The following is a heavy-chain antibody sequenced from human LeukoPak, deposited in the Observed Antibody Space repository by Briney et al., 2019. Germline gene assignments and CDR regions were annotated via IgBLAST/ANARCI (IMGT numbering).Heavy chain of an antibody. Sequence: GGSLRLSCAASGFTFSSYSMNWVRQAPGKGLEWVSSISSSSSYIYYADSVKGRFTISRDNAKNSLYLQMNSLRAEDTAVYYCARDGPFSSTSWNAFDIWGQGTMVTVSS. V-gene: IGHV3-21*01. J-gene: IGHJ3*02. D-gene: IGHD2-2*01. CDR1: GFTFSSYS. CDR2: ISSSSSYI. CDR3: ARDGPFSSTSWNAFDI.